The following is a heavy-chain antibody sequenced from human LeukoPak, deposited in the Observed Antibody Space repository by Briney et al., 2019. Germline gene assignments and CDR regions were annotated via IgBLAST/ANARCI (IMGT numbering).Heavy chain of an antibody. CDR1: GGSISSSHR. D-gene: IGHD5-18*01. J-gene: IGHJ4*02. V-gene: IGHV4-4*02. CDR3: AKGGYSYGFYFDY. CDR2: ISHSGST. Sequence: PSETLSLTCAVSGGSISSSHRWSWVRQPPGKGLEWIGEISHSGSTNYNPSLKSRVTISVDKSKDQFSLKLSSVTAADTAAHYCAKGGYSYGFYFDYWGQGTLVTVSS.